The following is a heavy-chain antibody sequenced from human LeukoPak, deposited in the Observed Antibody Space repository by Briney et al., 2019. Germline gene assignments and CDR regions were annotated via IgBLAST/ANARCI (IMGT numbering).Heavy chain of an antibody. J-gene: IGHJ4*02. CDR1: GGSFSGYY. CDR3: ASGSEYSSSEGYYFDY. V-gene: IGHV4-34*01. CDR2: INHSGST. D-gene: IGHD6-6*01. Sequence: SETLSLTCAVYGGSFSGYYWSWIRQPPGKGLEWIGEINHSGSTNYNPSVKSRVSISVDTSKNQFSLKLTSVTAADTAVYYCASGSEYSSSEGYYFDYWGQGILVTVSS.